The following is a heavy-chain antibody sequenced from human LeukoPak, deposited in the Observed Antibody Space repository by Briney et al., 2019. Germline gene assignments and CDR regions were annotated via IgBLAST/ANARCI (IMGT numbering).Heavy chain of an antibody. D-gene: IGHD5-24*01. CDR1: QFSVRSNY. V-gene: IGHV3-53*01. CDR2: IYSGGST. Sequence: GGALRLSYADSQFSVRSNYMTWVRQAPGKGLEWVSAIYSGGSTYYADSVRGRFTISRDNSKNTLYLQMNNLRAEDTAVYYCARSRDGYNGLFDPWGQGSLITVSS. CDR3: ARSRDGYNGLFDP. J-gene: IGHJ5*02.